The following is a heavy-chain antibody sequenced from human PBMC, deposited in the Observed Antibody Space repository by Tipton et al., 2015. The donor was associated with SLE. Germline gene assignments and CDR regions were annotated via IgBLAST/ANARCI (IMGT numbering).Heavy chain of an antibody. CDR1: GHSISSGFY. CDR2: IYYSGST. V-gene: IGHV4-38-2*01. J-gene: IGHJ3*02. D-gene: IGHD3-16*02. CDR3: AQAHLWGSYRYASDI. Sequence: TLSLTCSVSGHSISSGFYWGWIRQPPGKGLEWIGSIYYSGSTYYNPSLKSRVTISVDTSKNQFSLKLSSVTAADTAVYYCAQAHLWGSYRYASDIWGQGTMVTVSS.